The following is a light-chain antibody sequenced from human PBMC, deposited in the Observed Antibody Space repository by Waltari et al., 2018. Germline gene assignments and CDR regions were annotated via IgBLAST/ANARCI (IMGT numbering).Light chain of an antibody. V-gene: IGLV1-44*01. J-gene: IGLJ7*01. CDR3: AAWDDSLKALL. CDR1: SPTIGSNT. CDR2: SNS. Sequence: QSVLTQPPSASGTPGQRVTISCSGSSPTIGSNTLNWYQQLPGTAPKLLIYSNSQRPSGVPDRFSGSESGTSASLAISWLQSEDEADYYCAAWDDSLKALLFGGGTQLIVL.